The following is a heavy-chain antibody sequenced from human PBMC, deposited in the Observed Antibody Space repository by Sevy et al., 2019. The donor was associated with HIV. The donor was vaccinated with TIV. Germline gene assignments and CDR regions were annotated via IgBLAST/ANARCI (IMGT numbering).Heavy chain of an antibody. J-gene: IGHJ3*02. Sequence: GGSLRLSCAASGFTFSNAWMTWVRQAPGKGLEWVGRIKSKTDCGTTDYAATVKGRLIVSRDDSKNALCLQMNSLKTEDTAVYYCTTQLGTGGDAFDIWGQGTMVTVSS. D-gene: IGHD7-27*01. V-gene: IGHV3-15*01. CDR1: GFTFSNAW. CDR3: TTQLGTGGDAFDI. CDR2: IKSKTDCGTT.